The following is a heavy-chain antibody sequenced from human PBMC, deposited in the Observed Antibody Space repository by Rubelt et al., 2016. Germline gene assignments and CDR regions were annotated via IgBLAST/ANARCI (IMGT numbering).Heavy chain of an antibody. Sequence: QVQLVQSGAEVKKPGASVKVSCKASGYTFTSYGISWVRQAPGQGLEWMGWISAYHGNTNYAQKLQGRVTMTTDTSTSTAYMELRSRRSDDTAVYYCARDRIRIAARQGWYFDLWGRGTLVTVSS. V-gene: IGHV1-18*01. J-gene: IGHJ2*01. D-gene: IGHD6-6*01. CDR2: ISAYHGNT. CDR1: GYTFTSYG. CDR3: ARDRIRIAARQGWYFDL.